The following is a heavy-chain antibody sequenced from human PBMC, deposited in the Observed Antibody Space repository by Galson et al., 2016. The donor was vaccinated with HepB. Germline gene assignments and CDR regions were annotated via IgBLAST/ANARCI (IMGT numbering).Heavy chain of an antibody. CDR1: GGSISSNTYY. Sequence: ETLSLTCTVSGGSISSNTYYWGWIRQPPGKGPEWIGSIYYSGSTCYNPSLKSRVTISVDTSKNQFSLKLSSVTAADTAVYYCAGPGFGLILYGFDPWGQGTLVTVSS. J-gene: IGHJ5*02. CDR2: IYYSGST. V-gene: IGHV4-39*01. CDR3: AGPGFGLILYGFDP. D-gene: IGHD2-8*01.